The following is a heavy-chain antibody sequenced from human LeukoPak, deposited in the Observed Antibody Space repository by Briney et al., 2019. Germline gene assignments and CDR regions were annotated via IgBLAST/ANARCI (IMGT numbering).Heavy chain of an antibody. CDR1: GFSFSDYE. CDR3: AKVEEGGSGSYYPYFGY. CDR2: ISNSGDIR. D-gene: IGHD3-10*01. Sequence: GGSLRLSCVVSGFSFSDYEMAWVRQAPGMGLEWISYISNSGDIRRYADAVKGRFTISRDNSKNTLYLQMNSLRAEDTAVYYCAKVEEGGSGSYYPYFGYWGQGTLVTVSS. J-gene: IGHJ4*02. V-gene: IGHV3-23*01.